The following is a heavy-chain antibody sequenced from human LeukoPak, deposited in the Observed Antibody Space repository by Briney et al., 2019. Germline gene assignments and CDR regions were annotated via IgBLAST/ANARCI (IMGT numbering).Heavy chain of an antibody. CDR1: GFTFSSYE. D-gene: IGHD5-12*01. J-gene: IGHJ3*02. Sequence: PGGSLRLSCAASGFTFSSYEMNWVRQAPGKGLEWVSYISSSGSTIYYADSVKGRFTISRDNAKNSLYLQMNSLRAEDTAVYYCARGYSGYDEVHAFDIWGQGTMVTVSS. V-gene: IGHV3-48*03. CDR2: ISSSGSTI. CDR3: ARGYSGYDEVHAFDI.